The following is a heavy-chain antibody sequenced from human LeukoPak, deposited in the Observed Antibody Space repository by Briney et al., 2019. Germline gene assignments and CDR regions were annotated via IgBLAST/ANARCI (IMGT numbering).Heavy chain of an antibody. V-gene: IGHV1-2*02. D-gene: IGHD3-16*02. CDR1: GYTFTGYY. J-gene: IGHJ4*02. CDR3: ARAVRGELGELSLISYYFDY. Sequence: ASVKVSCKASGYTFTGYYMHWVRQAPGQGLEWMGWINPNSGDTKYAQKFQGRVTMTRDTSISTAYMELSRLRCDDTAVYYCARAVRGELGELSLISYYFDYWGQGTLVTVSS. CDR2: INPNSGDT.